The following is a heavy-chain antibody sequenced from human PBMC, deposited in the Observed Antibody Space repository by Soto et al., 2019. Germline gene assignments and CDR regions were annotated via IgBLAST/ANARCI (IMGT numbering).Heavy chain of an antibody. V-gene: IGHV3-74*01. D-gene: IGHD3-10*01. Sequence: EVQLVESGGGLVQPGGSLRLSCAASGFIFSDYCIHWVRQAPGKGLVWVSRIKSDEITTNYADSVWGRLTISRDNAKNTVSLQMNSLRAEDTAVYYCARGARNYYYFDYWGQGTLVTVSS. CDR2: IKSDEITT. CDR1: GFIFSDYC. CDR3: ARGARNYYYFDY. J-gene: IGHJ4*02.